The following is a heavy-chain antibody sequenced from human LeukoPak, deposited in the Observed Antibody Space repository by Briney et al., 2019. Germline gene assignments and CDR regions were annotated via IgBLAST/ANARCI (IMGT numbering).Heavy chain of an antibody. Sequence: GGSLRLSCAASGFTFSSYSMNWVRQAPGKGLEWVSSISSSSSYIYYADSVKGRFTISRDNAKNSLYLQMNSLRAEDTAVYYCAREGTLTGTADYWGQGTLVTVSP. V-gene: IGHV3-21*01. J-gene: IGHJ4*02. D-gene: IGHD1-7*01. CDR2: ISSSSSYI. CDR3: AREGTLTGTADY. CDR1: GFTFSSYS.